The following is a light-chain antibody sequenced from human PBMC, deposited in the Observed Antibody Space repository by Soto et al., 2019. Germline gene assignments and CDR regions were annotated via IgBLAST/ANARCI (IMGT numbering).Light chain of an antibody. CDR1: SSNIGSHT. CDR2: SNT. J-gene: IGLJ2*01. V-gene: IGLV1-44*01. Sequence: QPVLTQPPSASGTPGQTIAISCSGGSSNIGSHTVNCYQQLPGTAPILLIYSNTQRPSGVPDRFSGSKSGTSASLAISALQSEYEGDYYCAAWDDSLNGVVFGGGTKVTVL. CDR3: AAWDDSLNGVV.